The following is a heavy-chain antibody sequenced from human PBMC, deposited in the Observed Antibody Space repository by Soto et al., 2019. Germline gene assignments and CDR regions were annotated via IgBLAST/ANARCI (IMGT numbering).Heavy chain of an antibody. CDR3: ARVSDR. CDR1: AGSTSPGGYS. J-gene: IGHJ5*02. V-gene: IGHV4-30-2*01. CDR2: IYHSGST. Sequence: PQPWPLRCTVSAGSTSPGGYSWSWIRQPPGKGLEWIGYIYHSGSTYYNPSLKSRVTISVDRSKNQFSLKLSSVTAADTAVHYCARVSDRWGLGTLLTVS.